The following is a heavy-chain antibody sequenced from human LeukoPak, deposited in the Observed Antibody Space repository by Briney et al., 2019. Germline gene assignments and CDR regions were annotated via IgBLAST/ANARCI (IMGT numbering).Heavy chain of an antibody. J-gene: IGHJ4*02. V-gene: IGHV3-11*05. D-gene: IGHD6-25*01. CDR2: ISSSTHYT. CDR1: GFTFSDYY. CDR3: ARDPETWQAA. Sequence: GGSLRLSCAASGFTFSDYYMTWIRQAPGKGLESVSYISSSTHYTNYADSVKGRFTISRDNAKNSLYLQMNSLRAEDTAVYYCARDPETWQAAWGQGTLVTVSS.